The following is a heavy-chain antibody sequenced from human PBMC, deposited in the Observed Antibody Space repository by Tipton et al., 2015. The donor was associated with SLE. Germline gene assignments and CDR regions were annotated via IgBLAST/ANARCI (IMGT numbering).Heavy chain of an antibody. J-gene: IGHJ2*01. CDR3: VKDARTYVNFDYYYDV. D-gene: IGHD5-12*01. CDR1: GLNFGIFG. CDR2: ISYRGGPT. V-gene: IGHV3-23*03. Sequence: SLRLSCAASGLNFGIFGINWVRQIPGRGLEWLAISYRGGPTYYADSVKGRFTVSRDESTSTLYLPMDSLPGGDPGVYFCVKDARTYVNFDYYYDVWGRGTLVSVSS.